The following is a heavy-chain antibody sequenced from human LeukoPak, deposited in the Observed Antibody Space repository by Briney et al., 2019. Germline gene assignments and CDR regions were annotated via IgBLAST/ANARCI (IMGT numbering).Heavy chain of an antibody. V-gene: IGHV3-48*03. Sequence: TGGSLRLSCAASGFTFINYEMNWVRLAPGKGLEWISCVSSDSNTIYYADSVRGRFTISRDNAKNSLYLQMNSLRAEDTALYHCARDHDYDSGSYPLDYWGQGTLVTVSS. J-gene: IGHJ4*02. CDR2: VSSDSNTI. CDR3: ARDHDYDSGSYPLDY. CDR1: GFTFINYE. D-gene: IGHD3-10*01.